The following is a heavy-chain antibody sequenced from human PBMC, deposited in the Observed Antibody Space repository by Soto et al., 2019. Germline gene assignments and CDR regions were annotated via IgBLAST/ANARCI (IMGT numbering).Heavy chain of an antibody. CDR1: GGTFSSYA. CDR2: IIPILGTA. CDR3: ARSRGYSGYETYYYYGMDV. J-gene: IGHJ6*02. V-gene: IGHV1-69*13. D-gene: IGHD5-12*01. Sequence: SVKVSCKASGGTFSSYAISWVRQAPGQGLEWMGGIIPILGTANYAQKFQGRVTITADESTSTAYMELSSLRSEDTAVYYCARSRGYSGYETYYYYGMDVWGQGTTVTVSS.